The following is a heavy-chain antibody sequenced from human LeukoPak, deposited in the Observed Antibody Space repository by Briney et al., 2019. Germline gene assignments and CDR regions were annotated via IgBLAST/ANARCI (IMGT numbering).Heavy chain of an antibody. D-gene: IGHD3-3*01. Sequence: GASVKVSCKASGGTFSSYAISWVRQAPGQGLEWMGGIIPIFGTANYAQKFQGRVTMTTDTSTSTAYMELRSLRSDDTAVYYCARRYYDFWSGYSPLVPWGQGTLVTVSS. CDR3: ARRYYDFWSGYSPLVP. J-gene: IGHJ5*02. V-gene: IGHV1-69*05. CDR1: GGTFSSYA. CDR2: IIPIFGTA.